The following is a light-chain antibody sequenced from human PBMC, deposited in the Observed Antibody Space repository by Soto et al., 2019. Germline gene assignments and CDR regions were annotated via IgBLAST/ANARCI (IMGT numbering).Light chain of an antibody. CDR2: DAS. CDR1: QSISSY. V-gene: IGKV1-39*01. Sequence: DIQMTQSPSSLSASVGDRVTITCRASQSISSYLIWYQQKPGKAPQLLIYDASTLQSGVPSRFSGSGSGTESTPPIISRQPADFATYYCQQRPNAPRPFGGGTKVEIK. CDR3: QQRPNAPRP. J-gene: IGKJ4*01.